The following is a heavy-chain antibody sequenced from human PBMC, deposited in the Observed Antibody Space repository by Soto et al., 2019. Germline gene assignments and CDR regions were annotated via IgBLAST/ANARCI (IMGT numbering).Heavy chain of an antibody. CDR1: GGSVSSGSYY. D-gene: IGHD1-26*01. J-gene: IGHJ5*02. Sequence: QVQLQESGPGLVKPSETLSLTCTVSGGSVSSGSYYWSWIRQPPGKGLEWVGYISNTGSTKYNPSLKSRVTISVDTAKNQFSLKLSSVTAADTALYYCARDSPVGATNPWGQGTLVTVSS. V-gene: IGHV4-61*01. CDR2: ISNTGST. CDR3: ARDSPVGATNP.